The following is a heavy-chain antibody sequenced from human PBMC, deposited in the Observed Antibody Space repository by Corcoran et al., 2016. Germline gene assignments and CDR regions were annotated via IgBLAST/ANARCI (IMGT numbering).Heavy chain of an antibody. CDR2: ISAYNGNT. J-gene: IGHJ5*02. Sequence: QVQLVQSGAEVKKPGASVKVSCKASGYTFTSYGISWVRQAPGQGLEWMGWISAYNGNTNYAQKLQGRVTMTTDTSTSTAYRELRSLRSDDTAVYYCARDKQYSRGWWVSWFDPWGQGTLVTVSS. V-gene: IGHV1-18*01. CDR3: ARDKQYSRGWWVSWFDP. D-gene: IGHD6-19*01. CDR1: GYTFTSYG.